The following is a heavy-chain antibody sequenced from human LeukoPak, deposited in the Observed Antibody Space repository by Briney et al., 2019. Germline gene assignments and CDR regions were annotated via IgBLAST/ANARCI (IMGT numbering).Heavy chain of an antibody. D-gene: IGHD1-26*01. V-gene: IGHV3-21*01. CDR1: GFTFSSYS. CDR2: ISSSSYI. Sequence: GGSLRLSCAASGFTFSSYSMNWVRQAPGKGLEWVSSISSSSYIYYADSVKGRFTISRDNAKNSLYLQMNSLRAEDTAVYYCARDPPTYSGSYYAGYYYYYMDVWGKGTTVTVSS. J-gene: IGHJ6*03. CDR3: ARDPPTYSGSYYAGYYYYYMDV.